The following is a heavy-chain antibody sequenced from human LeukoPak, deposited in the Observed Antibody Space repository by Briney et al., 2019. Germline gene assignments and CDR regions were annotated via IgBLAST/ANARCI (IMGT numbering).Heavy chain of an antibody. CDR3: AKDGVRSTTLTNLAFAFDI. CDR2: ISWDGGST. CDR1: GFTFDDYA. J-gene: IGHJ3*02. D-gene: IGHD2-2*01. V-gene: IGHV3-43D*03. Sequence: GGSLRLSCAASGFTFDDYAMHWVRQAPGKGLEWVSLISWDGGSTYYADSVKGRFTISRDNSKNSLYLQMNSLRAEDTALYYCAKDGVRSTTLTNLAFAFDIWGQGSMVTVSS.